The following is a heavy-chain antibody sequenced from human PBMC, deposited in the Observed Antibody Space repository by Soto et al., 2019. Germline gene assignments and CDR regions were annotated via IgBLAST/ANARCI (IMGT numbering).Heavy chain of an antibody. V-gene: IGHV2-5*01. CDR2: IYWNDDK. CDR1: GFSLSTRAVG. Sequence: QITLKESGPTLVKPTQTLTLTCTFSGFSLSTRAVGVGWIRQPPGKALEWLALIYWNDDKRYSPSLKNRLTITQDTSKNHAVLTMTNMDPVDTATYYCAHRHELGSFDIWGQGTKVTVSS. CDR3: AHRHELGSFDI. J-gene: IGHJ3*02. D-gene: IGHD1-26*01.